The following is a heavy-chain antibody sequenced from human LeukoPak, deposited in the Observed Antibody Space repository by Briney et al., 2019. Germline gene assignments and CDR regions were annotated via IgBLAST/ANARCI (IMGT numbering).Heavy chain of an antibody. CDR1: GFTFSTYV. CDR2: ISSNGDNT. J-gene: IGHJ4*02. CDR3: VRGTGY. Sequence: PGGSVRLSWSVSGFTFSTYVMHWVRQAPGKGLEYVSAISSNGDNTYYADSVKGRFTISRDNSKNTLYRQMSSLRADDPAVYYGVRGTGYWGQGTLVTVSS. V-gene: IGHV3-64D*06.